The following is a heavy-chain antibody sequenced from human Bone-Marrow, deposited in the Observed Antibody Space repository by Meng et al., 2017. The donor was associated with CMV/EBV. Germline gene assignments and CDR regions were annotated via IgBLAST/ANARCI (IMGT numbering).Heavy chain of an antibody. Sequence: ASVKVSCKSSGYTFTAYYMHWVRQAPGQGLEWMGWINPNSGGTNYAQRFQGRVTMTRDTSISTAYMELSRLRSDDTAVYYCARGELNGDIVVVPAAIPDYYYYYGMDVWGQGTTVTVSS. CDR1: GYTFTAYY. CDR2: INPNSGGT. CDR3: ARGELNGDIVVVPAAIPDYYYYYGMDV. D-gene: IGHD2-2*02. J-gene: IGHJ6*02. V-gene: IGHV1-2*02.